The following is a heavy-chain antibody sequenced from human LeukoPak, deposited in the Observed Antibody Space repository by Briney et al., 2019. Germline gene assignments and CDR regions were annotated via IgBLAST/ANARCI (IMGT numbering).Heavy chain of an antibody. CDR1: GFTFDDYA. CDR3: ARDSRYCTNGVCLRGFDP. V-gene: IGHV3-9*01. J-gene: IGHJ5*02. D-gene: IGHD2-8*01. CDR2: ISWNSGSI. Sequence: HPGGSLRLSCAASGFTFDDYAMHWVRQAPGKGLEWVSGISWNSGSIGYADSVEGRFTISRDNAKNSLYLQMNSLRAEDTAVYYCARDSRYCTNGVCLRGFDPWGQGTLVTVSS.